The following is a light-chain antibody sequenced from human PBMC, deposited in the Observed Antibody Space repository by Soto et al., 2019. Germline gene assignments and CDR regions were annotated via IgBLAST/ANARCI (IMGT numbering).Light chain of an antibody. V-gene: IGLV2-23*02. J-gene: IGLJ2*01. CDR2: EVR. CDR3: CSYAGSRTHVL. Sequence: QSALTQPASVSGSPGQSITISCTGTSSDIGSYNYVAWYQQFPGKTPKLIIYEVRNRPSGVSNRFSGSKSGNTASLTISGLQAEDEAEYYCCSYAGSRTHVLFGGGTKLTVL. CDR1: SSDIGSYNY.